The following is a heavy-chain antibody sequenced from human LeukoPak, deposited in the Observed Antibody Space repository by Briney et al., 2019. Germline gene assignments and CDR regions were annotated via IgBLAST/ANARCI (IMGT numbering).Heavy chain of an antibody. J-gene: IGHJ4*02. Sequence: GGSLRLSCAASGLTFSSHWMHWVRQAPGKGLVWVSRITNDGSSTTYADSMKGRFTSSRDNAKNMLYLQVNSLRAEDTAVDYCAGAGSETQWRAFDFWGQGALVTVFS. V-gene: IGHV3-74*01. CDR2: ITNDGSST. CDR3: AGAGSETQWRAFDF. D-gene: IGHD6-19*01. CDR1: GLTFSSHW.